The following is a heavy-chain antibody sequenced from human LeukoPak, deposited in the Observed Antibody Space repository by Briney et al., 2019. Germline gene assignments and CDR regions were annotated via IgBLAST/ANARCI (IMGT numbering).Heavy chain of an antibody. CDR1: GFTFSSYW. CDR3: ARYGQECDSSFDY. J-gene: IGHJ4*02. V-gene: IGHV3-7*01. CDR2: IKQDGSEK. Sequence: PGGSLRLSCAASGFTFSSYWMGWVRQAPGKGLEWVANIKQDGSEKHYVDSVKGRFTISRDNAKNSLDLQMNSLRGEDTAVYYCARYGQECDSSFDYWGQGTLVTVSS. D-gene: IGHD3-22*01.